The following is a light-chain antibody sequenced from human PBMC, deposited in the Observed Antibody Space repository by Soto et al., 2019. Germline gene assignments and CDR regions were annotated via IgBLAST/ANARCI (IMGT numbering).Light chain of an antibody. Sequence: QSVLTQPPSVSATPGQKVTISCSGSSSNIRNYYVSWYQQLPRTAPKLLIYEDNKRPSGIPDRFSGSKSGTSATLGITGLQTGDEADYYCGTWDSGLSAGVFGGGTKLTVL. CDR2: EDN. CDR1: SSNIRNYY. J-gene: IGLJ3*02. CDR3: GTWDSGLSAGV. V-gene: IGLV1-51*01.